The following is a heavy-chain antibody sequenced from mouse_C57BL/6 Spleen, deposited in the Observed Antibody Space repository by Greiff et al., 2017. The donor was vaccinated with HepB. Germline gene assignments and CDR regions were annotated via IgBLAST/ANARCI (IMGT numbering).Heavy chain of an antibody. Sequence: EVQGVESGGGLVKPGGSLKLSCAASGFTFSDYGMHWVRQAPEKGLEWVAYISSGSSTIYYADTVKGRFTISRDNAKNTLFLQMTSLRSEDTAMYYCAREAYYYGSSYGYWYFDVWGTGTTVTVSS. CDR3: AREAYYYGSSYGYWYFDV. D-gene: IGHD1-1*01. CDR1: GFTFSDYG. J-gene: IGHJ1*03. CDR2: ISSGSSTI. V-gene: IGHV5-17*01.